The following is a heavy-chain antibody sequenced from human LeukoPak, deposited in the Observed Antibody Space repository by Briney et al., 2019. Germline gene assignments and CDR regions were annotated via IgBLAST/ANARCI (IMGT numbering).Heavy chain of an antibody. J-gene: IGHJ4*02. V-gene: IGHV4-4*07. Sequence: SETLSLTCTVSGGSMRSYYWSWIRQPAEKGLEWIGRIHISGNTNYNPSLKSRVIMSVDTSKNQFSLKLNSVTAADTVMYYCARAPEFSSGWLHDYWGQGTLVTVSS. CDR3: ARAPEFSSGWLHDY. CDR2: IHISGNT. CDR1: GGSMRSYY. D-gene: IGHD6-19*01.